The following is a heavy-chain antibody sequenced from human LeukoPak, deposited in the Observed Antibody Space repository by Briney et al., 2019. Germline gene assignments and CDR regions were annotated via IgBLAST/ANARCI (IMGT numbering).Heavy chain of an antibody. CDR1: GFTVSSNY. CDR2: IYSGGST. J-gene: IGHJ4*02. V-gene: IGHV3-53*01. D-gene: IGHD6-13*01. Sequence: TGGSLRLSCAASGFTVSSNYMSWVRQAPGKGLEWVPVIYSGGSTYYADSVKGRFTISRDNSKNTLYLQMNSLRAEDTAVYYCARGAIAAAGNFDYWGQGTLVTVSS. CDR3: ARGAIAAAGNFDY.